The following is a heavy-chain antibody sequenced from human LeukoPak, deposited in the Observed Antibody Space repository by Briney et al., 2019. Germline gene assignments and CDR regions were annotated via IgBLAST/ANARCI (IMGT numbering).Heavy chain of an antibody. CDR1: GASVSGSPYY. CDR3: ARGGVAAVGTSLDPYYYYYIDV. D-gene: IGHD6-13*01. J-gene: IGHJ6*03. CDR2: IYYSGST. V-gene: IGHV4-61*01. Sequence: SSETLSLTCTVSGASVSGSPYYWGWIRQPPGKGLEWIGYIYYSGSTNYKPSLKSRVTISVDTSKNQFSLKVNSVTAADTAVYYCARGGVAAVGTSLDPYYYYYIDVWGKGTTVTVSS.